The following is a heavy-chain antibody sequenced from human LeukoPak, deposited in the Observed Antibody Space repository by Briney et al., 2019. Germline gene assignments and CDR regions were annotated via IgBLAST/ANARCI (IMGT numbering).Heavy chain of an antibody. D-gene: IGHD5-24*01. CDR3: AREMATISDY. J-gene: IGHJ4*02. CDR1: GFTFSSSW. V-gene: IGHV3-21*01. CDR2: ISSSSSYI. Sequence: GGSLRLSCAVSGFTFSSSWMHWVRQAPGKGLEWVSSISSSSSYIYYADSVKGRFTISRDNAKNSLYLQMNSLRAEDTAVYYCAREMATISDYWGQGTLVTVSS.